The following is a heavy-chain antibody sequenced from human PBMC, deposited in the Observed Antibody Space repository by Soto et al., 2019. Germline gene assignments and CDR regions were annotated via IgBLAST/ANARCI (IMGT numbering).Heavy chain of an antibody. D-gene: IGHD2-21*02. CDR2: IDPSDSYT. V-gene: IGHV5-10-1*01. Sequence: GESLKISCKGSGYSFTSYWISWGRQMPGKGLERMGRIDPSDSYTNYSPSFQGHVTISADTSISTAYLQWSSLKASDTAMYYCARQITVVTPGGMDVCGQGTTVTVSS. CDR3: ARQITVVTPGGMDV. CDR1: GYSFTSYW. J-gene: IGHJ6*02.